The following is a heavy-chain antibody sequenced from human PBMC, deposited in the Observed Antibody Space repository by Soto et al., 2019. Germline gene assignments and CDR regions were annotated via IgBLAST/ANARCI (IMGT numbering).Heavy chain of an antibody. Sequence: QLQLQESGPGLVKPSETLSLTCTVSGGSISSSSYYWGWIRQPPGKGLEWIGSIYYSGSTYYNPSLKSRVTISVDTSKNQFSLKLSSVTAADTAVYYCARREKIFGVLTSGNWFDPCGQGTLVTVSS. CDR2: IYYSGST. CDR1: GGSISSSSYY. CDR3: ARREKIFGVLTSGNWFDP. J-gene: IGHJ5*02. D-gene: IGHD3-16*01. V-gene: IGHV4-39*01.